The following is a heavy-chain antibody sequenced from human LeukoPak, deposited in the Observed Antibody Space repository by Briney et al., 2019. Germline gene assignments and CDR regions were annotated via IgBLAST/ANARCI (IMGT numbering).Heavy chain of an antibody. CDR1: GYTFTGYY. CDR2: MNPNSGGT. J-gene: IGHJ4*02. CDR3: ARDRGSYPRSLTPDY. Sequence: GASVKVSCKASGYTFTGYYMHWVRQAPGQGLEWMGWMNPNSGGTNYAQKFQGRVTMTRDTSISTAYMEPSRLTSDDTAVYYCARDRGSYPRSLTPDYWGQGTLVTVSS. V-gene: IGHV1-2*02. D-gene: IGHD1-26*01.